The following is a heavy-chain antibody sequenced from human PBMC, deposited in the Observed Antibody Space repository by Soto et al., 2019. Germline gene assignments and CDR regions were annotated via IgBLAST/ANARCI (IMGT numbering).Heavy chain of an antibody. V-gene: IGHV3-23*01. CDR1: GFPFSSFA. D-gene: IGHD3-10*01. CDR3: AKDHSMARGVVDY. J-gene: IGHJ4*02. Sequence: EVQLLESGGGLVQPGESLRLSCAASGFPFSSFAMSWVRQAPGKGLEWVSTITGSGDLTYYADSVKGRFTISRDNSKNTLYLQMNSLRAEDTAVYSCAKDHSMARGVVDYWGQGTLVTVSS. CDR2: ITGSGDLT.